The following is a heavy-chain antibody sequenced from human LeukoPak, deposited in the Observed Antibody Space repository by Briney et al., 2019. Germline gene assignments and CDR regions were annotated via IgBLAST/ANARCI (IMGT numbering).Heavy chain of an antibody. D-gene: IGHD3-9*01. Sequence: SEALSLTCAVYGGSFSGYYWSWIRQPPGKGLEWIGEINHSGSTNYNPSLKSRVTISVDTSKNQFSLKLSSVTAADTAVYYCARRRLRYFDWLSADAFDIWGQGTMVTVSS. CDR2: INHSGST. V-gene: IGHV4-34*01. CDR1: GGSFSGYY. CDR3: ARRRLRYFDWLSADAFDI. J-gene: IGHJ3*02.